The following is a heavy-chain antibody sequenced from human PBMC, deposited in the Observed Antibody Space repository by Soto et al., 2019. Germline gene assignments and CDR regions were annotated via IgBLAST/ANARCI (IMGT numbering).Heavy chain of an antibody. J-gene: IGHJ5*02. CDR1: GYTFTSYD. D-gene: IGHD4-17*01. V-gene: IGHV1-8*01. CDR2: MNPNSGNT. Sequence: QVQLVQSGAEVKKPGASVKVSCKASGYTFTSYDINWVRQATGQGLEYLGWMNPNSGNTGYVQKFQGRVTXTXAXYVXTAYMELSSLRSEDTAVYFCARGVKYGAYSRWFDPWGQGSLVTVSS. CDR3: ARGVKYGAYSRWFDP.